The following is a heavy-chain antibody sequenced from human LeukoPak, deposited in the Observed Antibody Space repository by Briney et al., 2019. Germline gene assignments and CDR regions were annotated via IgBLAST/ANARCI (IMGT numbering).Heavy chain of an antibody. D-gene: IGHD3-9*01. Sequence: GASVKVSCKASGYTFTSYAMHWVRQAPGQRLEWMGWINAGNGNTKYSQEFQGRVTITRDTSASTAYMELSSLRSEDTAVYYCARKYYDTLTGYSHLDYWGQGTLVTVSS. V-gene: IGHV1-3*01. J-gene: IGHJ4*02. CDR2: INAGNGNT. CDR1: GYTFTSYA. CDR3: ARKYYDTLTGYSHLDY.